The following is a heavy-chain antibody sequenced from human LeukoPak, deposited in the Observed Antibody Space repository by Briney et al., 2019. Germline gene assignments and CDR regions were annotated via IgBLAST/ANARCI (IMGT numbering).Heavy chain of an antibody. CDR1: GGSISSSSYY. D-gene: IGHD1-26*01. V-gene: IGHV4-39*07. CDR3: ARELSGSYRYFDY. J-gene: IGHJ4*02. CDR2: IYYSGST. Sequence: PSETLSLTCTVSGGSISSSSYYWGWIRQPPGKGLEWIGSIYYSGSTYYNPSLKSRVTISVDTSKNQFSLKLSSVTAADTAVYYCARELSGSYRYFDYWGQGTLVTVSS.